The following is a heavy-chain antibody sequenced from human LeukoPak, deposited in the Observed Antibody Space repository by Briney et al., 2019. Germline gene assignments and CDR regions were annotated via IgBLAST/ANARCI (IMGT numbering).Heavy chain of an antibody. CDR1: GFTFSDYY. Sequence: GGSLRLSCAASGFTFSDYYMSWIRQALGKGLEWVAYITSTGDDIYYAVSVKGRFTISRDNAKNALFLQMNSLRVEDTATYYCASDIVATSGDFWGQGTLVSVSS. D-gene: IGHD5-12*01. J-gene: IGHJ4*02. V-gene: IGHV3-11*01. CDR3: ASDIVATSGDF. CDR2: ITSTGDDI.